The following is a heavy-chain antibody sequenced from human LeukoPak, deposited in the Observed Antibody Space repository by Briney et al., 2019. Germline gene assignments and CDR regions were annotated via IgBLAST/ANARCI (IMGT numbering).Heavy chain of an antibody. CDR3: ARDFGSSGFFDY. Sequence: SWVRQAPGKGLEWIGEISHSGSTNYNPSLKSRVTISVDKSKNLFSLNLSSVTAADTAVYYCARDFGSSGFFDYWGQGTLVTVSS. V-gene: IGHV4-4*02. J-gene: IGHJ4*02. CDR2: ISHSGST. D-gene: IGHD6-19*01.